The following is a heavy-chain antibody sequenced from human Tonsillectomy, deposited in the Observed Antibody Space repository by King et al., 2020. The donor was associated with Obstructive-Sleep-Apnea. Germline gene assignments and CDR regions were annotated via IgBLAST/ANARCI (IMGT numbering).Heavy chain of an antibody. J-gene: IGHJ4*02. D-gene: IGHD3-22*01. CDR1: GYTFTSNG. Sequence: QLVQSGAEVKKPGASVKVSCKASGYTFTSNGISWVRQAPGQGLEWMGWISGYNGNTNNAQKLQGRVTMTKDTSTNTGYMELRSLRSDDTAVYYCARDRPHYYDSSGYLVYWGQGTLVTVSS. V-gene: IGHV1-18*04. CDR3: ARDRPHYYDSSGYLVY. CDR2: ISGYNGNT.